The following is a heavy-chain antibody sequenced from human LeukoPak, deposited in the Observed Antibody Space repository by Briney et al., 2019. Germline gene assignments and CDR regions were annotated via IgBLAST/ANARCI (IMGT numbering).Heavy chain of an antibody. CDR2: ISYDARNN. V-gene: IGHV3-30*04. J-gene: IGHJ4*02. Sequence: GKSLRLSCAASGFTFSRSAMHWVGPAPPKGLQRVAVISYDARNNYYADSVKGRFTISSDNSKSTLYLQMNSLRPEDTAVYYCAREIVATISFDYWGQGTLVTVSS. D-gene: IGHD5-12*01. CDR3: AREIVATISFDY. CDR1: GFTFSRSA.